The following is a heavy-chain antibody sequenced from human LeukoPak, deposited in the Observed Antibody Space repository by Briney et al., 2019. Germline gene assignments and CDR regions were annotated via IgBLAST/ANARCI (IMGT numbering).Heavy chain of an antibody. Sequence: GGSLGLSCAASGFSFSSYWMHWVRQAPGKGPVWVSRIKGDGSYITYADSVKGRFTISRDNARNTLYLQMNGLRADDTAVYYCARVYVGTDMVDFDYWGQGTLVTVSS. CDR2: IKGDGSYI. J-gene: IGHJ4*02. D-gene: IGHD5-18*01. CDR1: GFSFSSYW. V-gene: IGHV3-74*01. CDR3: ARVYVGTDMVDFDY.